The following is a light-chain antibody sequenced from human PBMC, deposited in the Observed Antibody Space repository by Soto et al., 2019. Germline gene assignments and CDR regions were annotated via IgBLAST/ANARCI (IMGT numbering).Light chain of an antibody. CDR1: QSISYW. J-gene: IGKJ1*01. V-gene: IGKV1-5*02. Sequence: DIQMTHSPSTLSASVGDRVAIIWRAGQSISYWLARFQQKPGKAPKVLIYDASSLESGVPSRFSGSGSGTEFTLTISSLQPDDFATYYCQQYKSYWTFGQGTKVDI. CDR2: DAS. CDR3: QQYKSYWT.